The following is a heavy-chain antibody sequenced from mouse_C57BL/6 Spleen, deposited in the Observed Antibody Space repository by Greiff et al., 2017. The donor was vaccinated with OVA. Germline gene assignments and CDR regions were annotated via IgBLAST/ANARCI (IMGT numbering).Heavy chain of an antibody. V-gene: IGHV1-69*01. CDR1: GYTFTSYW. Sequence: QVQLKQPGAELVMPGASVKLSCKASGYTFTSYWMHWVTQRPGQGLEWIGEIDPSDSYTNYNQKFKGKSTLTVDKSSSTAYMQLSSLTSEDSAVYYCARGATDYAMDYWGQGTSVTVSS. D-gene: IGHD3-1*01. CDR2: IDPSDSYT. J-gene: IGHJ4*01. CDR3: ARGATDYAMDY.